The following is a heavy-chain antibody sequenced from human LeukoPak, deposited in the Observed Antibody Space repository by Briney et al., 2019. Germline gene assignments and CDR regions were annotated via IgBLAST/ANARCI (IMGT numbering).Heavy chain of an antibody. D-gene: IGHD1-14*01. J-gene: IGHJ4*02. V-gene: IGHV4-39*07. Sequence: PSETLSLTCSVSGGSISSSGHYWGWIRQPPGKGLEWIGEINHSGSTNYNPSLKSRVTISVDTSKNQFSLKLSSVTAADTAVYYCATGYVSMSIDYWGQGTLVTVSS. CDR2: INHSGST. CDR3: ATGYVSMSIDY. CDR1: GGSISSSGHY.